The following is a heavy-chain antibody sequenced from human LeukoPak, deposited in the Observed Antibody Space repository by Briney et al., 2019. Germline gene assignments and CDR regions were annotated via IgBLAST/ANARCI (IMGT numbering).Heavy chain of an antibody. CDR1: GGSISSYY. V-gene: IGHV4-59*01. Sequence: PSETLSLTCTVSGGSISSYYWSWIRQPPGKGLEWIGYIYYSGSTNYTPSLKSRVTISADTSNNQFSLKLSAVTAAVTAVYYCAREGGSQGGFDPWGQGTLVTVSS. D-gene: IGHD1-26*01. J-gene: IGHJ5*02. CDR3: AREGGSQGGFDP. CDR2: IYYSGST.